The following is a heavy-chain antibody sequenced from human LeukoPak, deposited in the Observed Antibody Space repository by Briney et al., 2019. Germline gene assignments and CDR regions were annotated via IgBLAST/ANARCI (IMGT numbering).Heavy chain of an antibody. CDR2: ISYDGSNK. V-gene: IGHV3-30*18. CDR1: GFTFSSYG. D-gene: IGHD3-22*01. CDR3: AKLAYYYDSSGYHSIGDY. Sequence: GRSLRLSCAASGFTFSSYGMHWVRQAPGKGLEWVAVISYDGSNKYYADSVKGRFTISRDNSKNTLYLQMNSLRAEDTAVYYCAKLAYYYDSSGYHSIGDYWGQGTLVTVSS. J-gene: IGHJ4*02.